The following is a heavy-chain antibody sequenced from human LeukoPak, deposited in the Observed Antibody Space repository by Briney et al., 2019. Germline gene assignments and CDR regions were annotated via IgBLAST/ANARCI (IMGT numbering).Heavy chain of an antibody. J-gene: IGHJ4*02. Sequence: GGSLRLSCAASGFTFSSYGMHWVRQAPGKGLEWVALIWYDGNNKYYADSVKGRFTISRDNSKNTLYLQLNSLRAEDTAVYYCARQHCSGGDCYFFDWGQGTLVTISS. D-gene: IGHD2-15*01. CDR2: IWYDGNNK. CDR3: ARQHCSGGDCYFFD. V-gene: IGHV3-33*01. CDR1: GFTFSSYG.